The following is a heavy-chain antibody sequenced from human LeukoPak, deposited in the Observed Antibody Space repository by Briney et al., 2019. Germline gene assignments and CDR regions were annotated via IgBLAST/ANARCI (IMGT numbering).Heavy chain of an antibody. Sequence: GGSLRLSCAASGFTFSSYGMHWVRQAPGKGLEWVAFIRYDGSNKYYADSVKGRFTISRDNSKNTLYLQMNSLRAEDTAVYYCAKDASSIAARTPDYWGQGTLVTVSS. CDR3: AKDASSIAARTPDY. CDR1: GFTFSSYG. CDR2: IRYDGSNK. J-gene: IGHJ4*02. D-gene: IGHD6-6*01. V-gene: IGHV3-30*02.